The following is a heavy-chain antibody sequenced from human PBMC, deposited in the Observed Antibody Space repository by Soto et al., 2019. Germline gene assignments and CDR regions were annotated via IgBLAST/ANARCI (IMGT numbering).Heavy chain of an antibody. CDR2: IFYSGGT. Sequence: QVQLQESGPGLVKPSETLSLTCTVSGGSISGYYWSWIRQPPGKGLEWIGYIFYSGGTNYNPSLKSRVTISVDTSKSQFSLKLGSVTAADTAVYYCARQGVHYSGSGTYYSDYWGQGTLVTVSS. D-gene: IGHD3-10*01. V-gene: IGHV4-59*08. CDR1: GGSISGYY. J-gene: IGHJ4*02. CDR3: ARQGVHYSGSGTYYSDY.